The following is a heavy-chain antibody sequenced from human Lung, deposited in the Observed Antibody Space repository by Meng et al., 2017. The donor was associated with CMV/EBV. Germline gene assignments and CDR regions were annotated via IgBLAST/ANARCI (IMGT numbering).Heavy chain of an antibody. CDR3: AKGKWGGYYYYYGMDV. CDR2: IYSGDDST. Sequence: GEXXKISCAASGFTFSTFAMSWVRQAPGKGLQWVSVIYSGDDSTYYADSVKGRFTISRDNSKNMLYLQMNSLRAEDSAVYFCAKGKWGGYYYYYGMDVGGRGTTGT. V-gene: IGHV3-23*03. D-gene: IGHD1-26*01. CDR1: GFTFSTFA. J-gene: IGHJ6*02.